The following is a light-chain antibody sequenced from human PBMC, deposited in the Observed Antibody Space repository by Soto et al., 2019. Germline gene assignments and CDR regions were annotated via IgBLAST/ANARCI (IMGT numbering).Light chain of an antibody. CDR1: ESVTSSC. V-gene: IGKV3-20*01. CDR2: TTS. CDR3: QQFSSYPLT. Sequence: EIVLTQSPDTLSLSPGERATLSCTASESVTSSCLAWYQRKPGQAPRLLIHTTSTRATDIPDRFSGSGSGTDFTLTISRLEPEDFAVYYCQQFSSYPLTFGGGTKVEIK. J-gene: IGKJ4*01.